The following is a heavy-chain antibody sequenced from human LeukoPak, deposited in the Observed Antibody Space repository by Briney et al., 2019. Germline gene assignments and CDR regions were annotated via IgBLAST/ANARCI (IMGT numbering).Heavy chain of an antibody. V-gene: IGHV3-33*01. CDR3: ARTIAQYSNSWLYFYYGLDV. CDR2: IWYDGSNK. J-gene: IGHJ6*02. Sequence: PGGSLRLSCIASGFTFNSYAMFWVRQAPGKGLEWVSLIWYDGSNKYYADSVKRRFTISRDNSKNTLYLQMNSLRAEDTAVYYCARTIAQYSNSWLYFYYGLDVWGQGTTVTVSS. CDR1: GFTFNSYA. D-gene: IGHD2/OR15-2a*01.